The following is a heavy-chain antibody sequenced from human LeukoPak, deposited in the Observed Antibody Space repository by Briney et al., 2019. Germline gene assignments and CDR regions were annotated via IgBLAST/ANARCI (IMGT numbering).Heavy chain of an antibody. CDR2: IWYDGSNK. CDR1: GFTLSSYG. V-gene: IGHV3-33*01. J-gene: IGHJ4*02. Sequence: GGSLRLSCAASGFTLSSYGMHWVRQAPGKGLEWVAVIWYDGSNKYYADSVKGRFTISRDNSKNTLYLQMNSLRAEDTAVYYCARVGNSGYDSDYWGQGTLVTVSS. D-gene: IGHD5-12*01. CDR3: ARVGNSGYDSDY.